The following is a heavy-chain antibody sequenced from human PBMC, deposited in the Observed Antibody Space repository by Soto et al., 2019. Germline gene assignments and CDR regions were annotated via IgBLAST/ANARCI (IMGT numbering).Heavy chain of an antibody. Sequence: SETLSLTCTVSGGSISSYYWSWIRQPPGKGLEWIGYIYYSGSTNYNPSLKSRVTISVDTSKNQFSLKLSSVTAADTAVYYCASLNMTTVTTLDYWGQGTLVTVSS. J-gene: IGHJ4*02. D-gene: IGHD4-17*01. V-gene: IGHV4-59*01. CDR2: IYYSGST. CDR3: ASLNMTTVTTLDY. CDR1: GGSISSYY.